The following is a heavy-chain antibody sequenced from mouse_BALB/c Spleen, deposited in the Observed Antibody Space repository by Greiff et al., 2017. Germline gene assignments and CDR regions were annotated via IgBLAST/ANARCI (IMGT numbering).Heavy chain of an antibody. CDR3: ARYYGSSYFAY. V-gene: IGHV1S81*02. J-gene: IGHJ3*01. CDR1: GYTFTSYW. D-gene: IGHD1-1*01. CDR2: INPSNGRT. Sequence: VQLQQPGAELVKPGASVKLSCKASGYTFTSYWMHWVKQRPGQGLEWIGEINPSNGRTNYNEKFKSKATLTVDKSSSTAYMQLSSLTSEDSAVYYCARYYGSSYFAYWGQGTLVTVSA.